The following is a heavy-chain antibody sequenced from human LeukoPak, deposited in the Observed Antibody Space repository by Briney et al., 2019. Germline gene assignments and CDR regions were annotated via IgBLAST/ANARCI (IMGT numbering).Heavy chain of an antibody. CDR1: GCTFTSYG. V-gene: IGHV1-18*01. CDR2: ISAYNGNT. J-gene: IGHJ1*01. D-gene: IGHD4-17*01. Sequence: ASVKVSCKASGCTFTSYGISWVRQAPGQGLEWMGWISAYNGNTNYAQKLQGRVTMTTDTSTSTAYMELRSLRSDDTAVYYCATESGDGDYDPHSQHWGQGTLVTVSS. CDR3: ATESGDGDYDPHSQH.